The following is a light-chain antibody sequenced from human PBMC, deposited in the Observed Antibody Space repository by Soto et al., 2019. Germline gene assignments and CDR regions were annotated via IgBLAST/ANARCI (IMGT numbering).Light chain of an antibody. Sequence: QPVLTQPPSVSGAPGQRVTISCTGSSSNIGAGYDVHWYQQLPGTAPKLLIYGNSNRPSGVPDRFSGSKSGTSASLAITGLQAEDEADYYCQSYDSSLWGVFGGGTKVTVL. CDR1: SSNIGAGYD. J-gene: IGLJ3*02. V-gene: IGLV1-40*01. CDR3: QSYDSSLWGV. CDR2: GNS.